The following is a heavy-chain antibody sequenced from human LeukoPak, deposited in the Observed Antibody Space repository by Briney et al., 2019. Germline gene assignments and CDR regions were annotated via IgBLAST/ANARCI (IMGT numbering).Heavy chain of an antibody. CDR2: ISGSGGST. CDR3: AKGAITIFGVVIATNWFDP. J-gene: IGHJ5*02. CDR1: GFTFSSYA. D-gene: IGHD3-3*01. V-gene: IGHV3-23*01. Sequence: PGGSLRLSCAASGFTFSSYAMSWVRQAPGKGLEWVSAISGSGGSTYYADSVKDRFTISRDNSKNTLSLQINSLRAEDTAVYYCAKGAITIFGVVIATNWFDPWGQGTLVTVSS.